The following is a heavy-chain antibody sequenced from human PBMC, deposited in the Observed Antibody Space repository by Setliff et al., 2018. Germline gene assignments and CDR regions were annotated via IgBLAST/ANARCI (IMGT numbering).Heavy chain of an antibody. CDR2: IGHTGSI. J-gene: IGHJ4*02. V-gene: IGHV4-38-2*02. D-gene: IGHD2-21*02. CDR3: ARDLGHGGDSDY. CDR1: GCSISSGYI. Sequence: SETLSLTCTVSGCSISSGYIWGWIRQPPGKGLEWVGNIGHTGSINYNPSLKSRLTISRDTSKNQVSLKLNSVTATDTAVYYCARDLGHGGDSDYWGQGILVTVS.